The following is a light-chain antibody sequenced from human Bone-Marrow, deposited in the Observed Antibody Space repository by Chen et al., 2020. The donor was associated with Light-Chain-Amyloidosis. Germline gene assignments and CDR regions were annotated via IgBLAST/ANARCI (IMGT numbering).Light chain of an antibody. J-gene: IGLJ2*01. CDR1: DLPTKY. V-gene: IGLV3-25*03. CDR3: QSADSSGTYEVI. Sequence: SYELTQPHSVSVSPGQTARITCSGDDLPTKYAYWYQQKPGQAPVLVIHRDTERPSGISERFSCASSGTTATLTIIGVQAEDEADYHCQSADSSGTYEVIFGGGTKLTVL. CDR2: RDT.